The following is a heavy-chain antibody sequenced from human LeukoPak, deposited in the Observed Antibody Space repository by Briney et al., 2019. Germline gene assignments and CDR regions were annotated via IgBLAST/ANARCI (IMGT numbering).Heavy chain of an antibody. CDR2: INPNSGGT. V-gene: IGHV1-2*02. Sequence: ASVKVSCKASGYTFTGHYMHWVRQAPGQGLEWLGWINPNSGGTKYAQKFQGRVTMTRDTSTSTAYMELSRLTSDDTAVYYCARDRGTSCFDYWGQGTLVTVSS. CDR3: ARDRGTSCFDY. D-gene: IGHD2-2*01. CDR1: GYTFTGHY. J-gene: IGHJ4*02.